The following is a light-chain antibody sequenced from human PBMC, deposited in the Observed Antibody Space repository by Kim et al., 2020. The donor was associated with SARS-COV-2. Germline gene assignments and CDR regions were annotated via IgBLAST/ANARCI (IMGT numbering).Light chain of an antibody. V-gene: IGKV1-12*01. CDR3: QQANNFPWT. Sequence: ASGGGKVTITCRASQDINTRLAWYQQRPGMVPKLLIDGASSLQSGVPSRFSGSGSGTDFTLTIWSLQPEDFATYYCQQANNFPWTFGQGTKVDIK. CDR1: QDINTR. CDR2: GAS. J-gene: IGKJ1*01.